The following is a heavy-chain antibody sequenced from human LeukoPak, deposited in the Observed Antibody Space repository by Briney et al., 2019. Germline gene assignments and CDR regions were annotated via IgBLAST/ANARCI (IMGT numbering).Heavy chain of an antibody. V-gene: IGHV3-64*01. CDR1: GFTFSTYA. Sequence: GGSLRLSCGASGFTFSTYAMHWVRQAPGKGLEFVSGISNNGGSTSYASSVKGRFSISRDNSKNTLYLQMGSLKPEDMAVYYCARRASSYAYDSWGQGTLVTVSS. D-gene: IGHD3-16*01. CDR2: ISNNGGST. J-gene: IGHJ4*02. CDR3: ARRASSYAYDS.